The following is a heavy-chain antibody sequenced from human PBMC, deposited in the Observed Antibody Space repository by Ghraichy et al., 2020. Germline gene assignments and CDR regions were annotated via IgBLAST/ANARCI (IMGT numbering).Heavy chain of an antibody. V-gene: IGHV4-59*01. CDR1: GDSINNYY. D-gene: IGHD3-16*01. Sequence: SETLSLTCTVSGDSINNYYWSWIRQPPGKGLEWIGYIYYSGNTWYNSSLKSRVTISVDTSKNQFSLRLSSVTAADTAVYYCARDLCAITRDTRYAYGMDVWGQGTTVTVSS. CDR3: ARDLCAITRDTRYAYGMDV. J-gene: IGHJ6*02. CDR2: IYYSGNT.